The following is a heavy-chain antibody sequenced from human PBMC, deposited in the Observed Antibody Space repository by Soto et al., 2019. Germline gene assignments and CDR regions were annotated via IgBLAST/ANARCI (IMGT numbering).Heavy chain of an antibody. Sequence: QVRLVQSGAEMKKPGASVKVTCKPSGYTFTDAYIHWVRQAPGQGLEWLGWINPKNGGTNYAQKFQGRVTMTRDTSSSTAFMELSSLNSNDTAVYYCAREEGTELDFWGQGTLVTVPS. D-gene: IGHD1-7*01. CDR1: GYTFTDAY. CDR2: INPKNGGT. V-gene: IGHV1-2*02. J-gene: IGHJ4*02. CDR3: AREEGTELDF.